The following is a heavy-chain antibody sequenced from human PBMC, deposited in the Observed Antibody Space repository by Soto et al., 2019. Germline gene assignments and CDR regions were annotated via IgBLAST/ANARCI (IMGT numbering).Heavy chain of an antibody. CDR1: GGSISSYY. CDR2: IYYSGST. Sequence: SETLSLTCTVSGGSISSYYWSWIRQPPGKGLEWIGYIYYSGSTNYNPSLKSRVTISVDTSKNQFSLKLSSVTAADTAVYYCARVSGYDILTGYYYYFDYWGQGTLVTVSS. V-gene: IGHV4-59*01. D-gene: IGHD3-9*01. CDR3: ARVSGYDILTGYYYYFDY. J-gene: IGHJ4*02.